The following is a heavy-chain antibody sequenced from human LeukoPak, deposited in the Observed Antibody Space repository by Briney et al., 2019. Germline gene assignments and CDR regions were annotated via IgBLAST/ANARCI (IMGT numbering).Heavy chain of an antibody. CDR3: TRPMAAAPMD. Sequence: GRSLTLSCAASGFSFGDYAMCWFRQAPGKGLEWVGFIRRKTDGGTAEYAASVKGRFTLSRDDSKSIAYLQMNSLKTEDTAVYYCTRPMAAAPMDWGQGTLVTVSS. J-gene: IGHJ4*02. D-gene: IGHD6-13*01. CDR2: IRRKTDGGTA. V-gene: IGHV3-49*03. CDR1: GFSFGDYA.